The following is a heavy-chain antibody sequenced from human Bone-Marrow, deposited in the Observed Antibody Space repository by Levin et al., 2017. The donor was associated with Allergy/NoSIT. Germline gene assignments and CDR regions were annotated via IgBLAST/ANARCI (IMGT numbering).Heavy chain of an antibody. CDR1: GFTFNKYV. Sequence: GGSLRLSCAASGFTFNKYVMHWVRQAPGKGLEWVAVISYDGNNKYYADSVKGRITISRDDSKNTVYLQVNRLRSEDTALYYCARDSSGTERYFDFWGQGALVTVSS. D-gene: IGHD1-26*01. CDR2: ISYDGNNK. V-gene: IGHV3-30*03. CDR3: ARDSSGTERYFDF. J-gene: IGHJ4*02.